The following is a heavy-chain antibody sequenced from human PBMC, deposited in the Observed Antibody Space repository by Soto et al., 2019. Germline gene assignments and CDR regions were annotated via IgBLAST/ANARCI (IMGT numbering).Heavy chain of an antibody. D-gene: IGHD3-10*01. J-gene: IGHJ4*02. CDR2: IIPILGIA. V-gene: IGHV1-69*04. CDR3: ARDSAYDRFGELWDFDY. CDR1: GYAFTWFN. Sequence: SVKVSCKASGYAFTWFNIHWVRQAPGQRLEWMGRIIPILGIANYAQKFQGRVTITADKSTSTAYMELSSLRSEDTAVYYCARDSAYDRFGELWDFDYWGQGTLVTVSS.